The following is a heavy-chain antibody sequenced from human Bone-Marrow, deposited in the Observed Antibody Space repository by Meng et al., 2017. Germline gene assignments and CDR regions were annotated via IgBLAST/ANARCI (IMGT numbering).Heavy chain of an antibody. CDR2: NKTRECT. D-gene: IGHD3-10*01. V-gene: IGHV4-34*01. Sequence: VHLTTGGVGLVKSSWTRSLPGVVYGGPFWGAYCDGSRQPQQKRRGSHGENKTRECTNYNPSLKSRVTISVDTSKNQFSLKLSSVTAADTAVYYCARVKLIRGKRGYFDLWGRGTLVTVSS. CDR1: GGPFWGAY. CDR3: ARVKLIRGKRGYFDL. J-gene: IGHJ2*01.